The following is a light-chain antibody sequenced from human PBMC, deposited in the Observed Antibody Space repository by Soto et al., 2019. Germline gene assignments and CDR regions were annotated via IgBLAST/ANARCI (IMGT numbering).Light chain of an antibody. CDR2: EVS. V-gene: IGLV2-8*01. Sequence: QSALTQPPSASGSPGQSVTISCTGNSNDVGHSSFISWYQQHPGKGPKLIIYEVSKRPSGVPDRFSDSNSGNTASLSVSGLQDEDEADYFCNAQADNGKHVFGTGTKVTVL. CDR3: NAQADNGKHV. J-gene: IGLJ1*01. CDR1: SNDVGHSSF.